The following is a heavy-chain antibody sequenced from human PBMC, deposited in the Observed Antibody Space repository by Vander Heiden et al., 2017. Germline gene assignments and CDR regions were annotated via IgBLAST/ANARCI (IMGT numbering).Heavy chain of an antibody. CDR1: GFTFSSYG. D-gene: IGHD3-16*01. V-gene: IGHV3-33*01. CDR3: ARDLGI. J-gene: IGHJ3*02. Sequence: QVQLVESGGGVVQPGRSLRLSCAASGFTFSSYGMHWVRQAPGKGLEWVAVIWYDGTKKLYVDSVKGRFTISRDNSKNMLFLQMNSLRAEDTAIYYCARDLGIWGQGTLVTVSS. CDR2: IWYDGTKK.